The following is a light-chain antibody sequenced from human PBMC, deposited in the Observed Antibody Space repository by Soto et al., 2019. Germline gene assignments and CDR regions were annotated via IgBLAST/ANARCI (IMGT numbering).Light chain of an antibody. CDR3: AVWDDSLNGWV. Sequence: QSALTQPASVSGSPGQSITISCTGTSSDVGGYDFVSWYQHHPGKAPRLIIYQVTNRPSGVSDRFSGSKSGNTASLTISGLQSEDEAEYYCAVWDDSLNGWVFGGGTKLTVL. CDR2: QVT. J-gene: IGLJ3*02. V-gene: IGLV2-14*01. CDR1: SSDVGGYDF.